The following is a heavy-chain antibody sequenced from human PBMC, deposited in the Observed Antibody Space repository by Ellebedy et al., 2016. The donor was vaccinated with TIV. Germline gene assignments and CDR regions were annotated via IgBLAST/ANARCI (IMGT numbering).Heavy chain of an antibody. V-gene: IGHV4-31*03. D-gene: IGHD4-11*01. CDR3: VREGAYSNSSDS. Sequence: MPSETLSLTCTVSSVSISSGAYYWSWIRQFSGKGLEWIGYINHRGSAYYNPSLRSRATISIDTSNNEFFLNLTSATAADTARYYCVREGAYSNSSDSWGQGTLVAVST. CDR1: SVSISSGAYY. J-gene: IGHJ5*01. CDR2: INHRGSA.